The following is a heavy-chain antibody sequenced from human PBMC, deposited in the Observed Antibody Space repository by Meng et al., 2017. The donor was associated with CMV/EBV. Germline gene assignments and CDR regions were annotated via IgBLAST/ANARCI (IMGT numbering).Heavy chain of an antibody. J-gene: IGHJ4*02. Sequence: GESLKISCAACGFTFSSYDMHWVRQATRKGLEWVSAIGTAGDTYYPGSVKGQFTISRENAKNSLYLQMNSLRAGDTAVCYCARVGPRVTFVGFSFDFWGLGTLVTVSS. CDR3: ARVGPRVTFVGFSFDF. V-gene: IGHV3-13*03. CDR1: GFTFSSYD. D-gene: IGHD3/OR15-3a*01. CDR2: IGTAGDT.